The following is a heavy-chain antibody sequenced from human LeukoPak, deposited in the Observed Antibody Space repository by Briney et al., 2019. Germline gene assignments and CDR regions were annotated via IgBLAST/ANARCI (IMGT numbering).Heavy chain of an antibody. CDR2: IYYSGST. CDR1: GGSISSSSYY. D-gene: IGHD3-10*01. Sequence: SETLSLTCIVSGGSISSSSYYWGWIRQPPGKGLEWIGSIYYSGSTYYNPSLKSRVTISVDTSKNQFSLKLSSVTAADTAVYYCARGLWFPSHYWGQGTLVTVSS. CDR3: ARGLWFPSHY. V-gene: IGHV4-39*01. J-gene: IGHJ4*02.